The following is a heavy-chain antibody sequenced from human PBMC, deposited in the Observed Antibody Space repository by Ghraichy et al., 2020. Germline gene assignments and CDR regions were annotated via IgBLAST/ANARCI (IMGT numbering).Heavy chain of an antibody. Sequence: LSLTCAASGFTFSNYAMSWVRRAPGKGLEWVSSITGSGASTYYADSVKGRFTISRDNSKNTMNLQMNSLRADNTAIYYWAKTSIGSYRDDFDIWGQGTMVTVST. J-gene: IGHJ3*02. CDR3: AKTSIGSYRDDFDI. V-gene: IGHV3-23*01. CDR1: GFTFSNYA. CDR2: ITGSGAST. D-gene: IGHD1-26*01.